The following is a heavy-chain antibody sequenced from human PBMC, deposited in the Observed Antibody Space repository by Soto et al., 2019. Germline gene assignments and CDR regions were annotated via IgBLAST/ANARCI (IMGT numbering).Heavy chain of an antibody. V-gene: IGHV4-39*01. CDR2: IYYSGST. CDR1: GGSISSSSYY. D-gene: IGHD3-9*01. CDR3: ATGRGGILTGYWFDP. Sequence: SETLSLTCTVSGGSISSSSYYWGWIRQPPGKGLEWIGSIYYSGSTYYNPSLKSRVTISVDTSKNQFSLKLSSVTAADTAVYYCATGRGGILTGYWFDPWGQGTLVTVSS. J-gene: IGHJ5*02.